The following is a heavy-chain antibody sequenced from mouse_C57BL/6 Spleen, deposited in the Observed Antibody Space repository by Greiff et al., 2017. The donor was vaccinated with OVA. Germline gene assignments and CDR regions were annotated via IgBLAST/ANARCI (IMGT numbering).Heavy chain of an antibody. CDR3: ARSAIITTVVEFDY. CDR1: GYAFSSSW. J-gene: IGHJ2*01. Sequence: QVQLQQSGPELVKPGASVKISCKASGYAFSSSWMNWVKQRPGKGLEWIGRIYPGDGDTNYNGKFKGKATLTADKSSSTAYMQLSSLTSEDSAVYFCARSAIITTVVEFDYWGKGTTLTVSS. V-gene: IGHV1-82*01. D-gene: IGHD1-1*01. CDR2: IYPGDGDT.